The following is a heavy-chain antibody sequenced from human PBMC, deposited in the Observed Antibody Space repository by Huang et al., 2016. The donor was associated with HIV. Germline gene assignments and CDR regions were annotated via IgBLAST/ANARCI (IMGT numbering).Heavy chain of an antibody. CDR2: IYFSGST. Sequence: QVQLQESGQGLVKPSETLSLTCNVSGASISRNIYYWGWIRQPPGKGREWIGSIYFSGSTFYNPALKSRVTISVDTSKNQFSLKLRSVTAADTAVYYCARQGPYDMLTGSQTYYFDYWGWGTLVAVSS. J-gene: IGHJ4*02. CDR1: GASISRNIYY. CDR3: ARQGPYDMLTGSQTYYFDY. V-gene: IGHV4-39*01. D-gene: IGHD3-9*01.